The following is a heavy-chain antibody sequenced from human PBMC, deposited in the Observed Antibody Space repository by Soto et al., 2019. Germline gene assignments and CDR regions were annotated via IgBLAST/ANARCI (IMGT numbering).Heavy chain of an antibody. CDR2: ISRSGSTI. V-gene: IGHV3-48*03. CDR1: GFTFSSYE. Sequence: PGGPLRLSCAASGFTFSSYEMNWVRQAPGKGLEWVSYISRSGSTIYYTDSVKGRFTISRDNAKNSLYLQMNSLRAEDTAVYYCAMKYGMDVWGQGTTVTVSS. J-gene: IGHJ6*02. CDR3: AMKYGMDV.